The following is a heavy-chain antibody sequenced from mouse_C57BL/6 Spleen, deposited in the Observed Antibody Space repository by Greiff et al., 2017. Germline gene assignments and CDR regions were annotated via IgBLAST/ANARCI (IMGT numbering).Heavy chain of an antibody. CDR2: IYPGDGDT. Sequence: VHLVESGAELVKPGASVKISCKASGYAFSSYWMNWVKQRPGKGLEWIGQIYPGDGDTNYNGKFKGKATLTADKSSSTAYMQLSSLTSEDSAVYFCARRDYDEDYYAMDYWGQGTSVTVSS. V-gene: IGHV1-80*01. CDR3: ARRDYDEDYYAMDY. CDR1: GYAFSSYW. J-gene: IGHJ4*01. D-gene: IGHD2-4*01.